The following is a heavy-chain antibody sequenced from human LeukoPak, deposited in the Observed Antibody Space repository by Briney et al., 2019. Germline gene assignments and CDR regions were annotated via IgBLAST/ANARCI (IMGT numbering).Heavy chain of an antibody. CDR3: AKTNKKYCGGDCYIDY. D-gene: IGHD2-21*02. CDR2: IYSAGGT. J-gene: IGHJ4*02. Sequence: GGSLRLSCAASGFTFSNAWMSWVRQAPGKGLEWVSVIYSAGGTYYADSVKGRFSISRDNSKNTLYLQMNSLRAEDTAVYYCAKTNKKYCGGDCYIDYWGQGTLVTVSS. CDR1: GFTFSNAW. V-gene: IGHV3-66*01.